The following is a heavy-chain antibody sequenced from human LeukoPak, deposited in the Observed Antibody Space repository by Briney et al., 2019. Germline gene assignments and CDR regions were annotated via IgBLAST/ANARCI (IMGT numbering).Heavy chain of an antibody. V-gene: IGHV3-74*01. CDR3: ARDLGQYYDTSDNWFDP. D-gene: IGHD3-22*01. Sequence: GGSLRLSCAASGFTFSNYWMHWVRQAPGKWLVWVSRINSDGINTSYADSVKGRFTISRDNAKNTLNLQMNSLRAEDTAVYYCARDLGQYYDTSDNWFDPWGQGTLVTVSS. J-gene: IGHJ5*02. CDR2: INSDGINT. CDR1: GFTFSNYW.